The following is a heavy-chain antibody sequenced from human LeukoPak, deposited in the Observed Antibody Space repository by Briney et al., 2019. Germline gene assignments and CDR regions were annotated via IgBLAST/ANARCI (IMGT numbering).Heavy chain of an antibody. J-gene: IGHJ4*02. V-gene: IGHV3-30-3*01. CDR1: GFTFSSYA. CDR2: ISYDGSNK. D-gene: IGHD6-13*01. CDR3: AKDLDIAAAH. Sequence: GGSLRLSCAASGFTFSSYAMHWVRQAPGKGLEWVAVISYDGSNKYYADSVKGRFTISRDNSKNTLYLQMNSLRAGDTAVYYCAKDLDIAAAHWGQGTLVTVSS.